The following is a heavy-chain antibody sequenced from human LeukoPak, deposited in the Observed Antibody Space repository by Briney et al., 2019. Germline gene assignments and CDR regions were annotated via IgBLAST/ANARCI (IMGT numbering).Heavy chain of an antibody. CDR3: AREGGGSLDY. Sequence: GASVKVSCKTSGGTLSRYAISWVRQAPGQGLEWMGEIIPIFGTANYAQRFQGRVTITADESTSTAYMELRSLRSDDTAVYYCAREGGGSLDYWGQGTLVTVSS. J-gene: IGHJ4*02. V-gene: IGHV1-69*13. CDR1: GGTLSRYA. CDR2: IIPIFGTA. D-gene: IGHD2-15*01.